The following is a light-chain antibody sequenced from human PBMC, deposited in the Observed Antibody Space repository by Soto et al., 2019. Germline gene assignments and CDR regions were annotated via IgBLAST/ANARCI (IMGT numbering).Light chain of an antibody. J-gene: IGKJ1*01. CDR2: KAS. Sequence: DIQMTQSPSTLSASVGDRVTITCRASQSISSYLAWYQQKPGKAPKLLIYKASSLESGVPSRFSGSGSGTEFTLTINSLQPDDFATYYCQQYNSYSPWTFGKGPRWKSN. V-gene: IGKV1-5*03. CDR3: QQYNSYSPWT. CDR1: QSISSY.